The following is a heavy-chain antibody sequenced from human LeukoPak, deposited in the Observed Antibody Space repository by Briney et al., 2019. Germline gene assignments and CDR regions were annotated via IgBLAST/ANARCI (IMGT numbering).Heavy chain of an antibody. CDR1: GGSINHYY. V-gene: IGHV4-4*07. CDR2: IFSSGGT. Sequence: PSETLSLXCTVSGGSINHYYWSWSRRPAGKGLEWIGRIFSSGGTNYNPSLKSRVTMSVDTSKNQFSLRLTSVTAADTAVYYCARNLPPYGDYVWFDPWGQGTLVTVSS. J-gene: IGHJ5*02. CDR3: ARNLPPYGDYVWFDP. D-gene: IGHD4-17*01.